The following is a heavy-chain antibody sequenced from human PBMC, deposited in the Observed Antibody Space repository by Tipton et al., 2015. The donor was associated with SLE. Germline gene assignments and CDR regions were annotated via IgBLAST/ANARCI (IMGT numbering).Heavy chain of an antibody. CDR3: AREILWAGGWYFDV. V-gene: IGHV4-34*01. D-gene: IGHD3-10*01. J-gene: IGHJ2*01. Sequence: TLSLTCAVYGGSFSGYYWSWIRQPPGKGLEWIGEINHSGSTNYNPSLKSRVTISVDTSKKQFSLKLRSVTAADTAVYYCAREILWAGGWYFDVWGRGALVTVSS. CDR2: INHSGST. CDR1: GGSFSGYY.